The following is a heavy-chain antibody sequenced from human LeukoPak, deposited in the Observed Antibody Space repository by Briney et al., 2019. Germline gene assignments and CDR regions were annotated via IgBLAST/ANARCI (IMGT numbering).Heavy chain of an antibody. J-gene: IGHJ6*03. V-gene: IGHV3-7*01. Sequence: GGSLRLSGAASGFTFSSYWMSWVRQAPGKGLEWVANIKQDGSEKYYVDSVKGRFTISRDNAKNSLYLQMNSLRAEDTAMYYCARDSADCSSTSCYGYYYYYMDVWGKGTTVTVSS. CDR1: GFTFSSYW. D-gene: IGHD2-2*01. CDR3: ARDSADCSSTSCYGYYYYYMDV. CDR2: IKQDGSEK.